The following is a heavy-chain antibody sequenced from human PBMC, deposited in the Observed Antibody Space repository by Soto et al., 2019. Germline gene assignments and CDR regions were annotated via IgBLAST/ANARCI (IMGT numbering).Heavy chain of an antibody. D-gene: IGHD2-15*01. CDR1: GGTFSSYA. V-gene: IGHV1-69*13. CDR2: IIPIFGTA. CDR3: ARDLGYCSGGSCYPSFDY. J-gene: IGHJ4*02. Sequence: SVKVSCKASGGTFSSYAISWVRQAPGQGLEWMGGIIPIFGTANYAQKFQGRVTITADESTSTAYMELSSLRSEDTAVYYCARDLGYCSGGSCYPSFDYWGQGTLVTVSS.